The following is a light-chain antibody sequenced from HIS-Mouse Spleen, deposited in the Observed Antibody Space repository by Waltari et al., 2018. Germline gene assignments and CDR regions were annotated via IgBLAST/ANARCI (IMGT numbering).Light chain of an antibody. CDR2: EGS. Sequence: SYELTQPPSVSVSPGQTARITCPGDALPKKSAYWYPQKSGQAPGLAIYEGSKRPSGIPEGFSGSSSGTMATLTISGAQVEDEADYYCYSTDSSGNHRVFGGGTKLTVL. V-gene: IGLV3-10*01. J-gene: IGLJ2*01. CDR1: ALPKKS. CDR3: YSTDSSGNHRV.